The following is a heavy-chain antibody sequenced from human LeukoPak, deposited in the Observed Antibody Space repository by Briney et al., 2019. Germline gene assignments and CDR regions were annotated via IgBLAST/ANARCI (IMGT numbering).Heavy chain of an antibody. V-gene: IGHV3-30*02. Sequence: PGGSLRLSCAASGFTLSSYGMHWVRQAPGKGLEWVAFIRYDGNNKYYADSVRGRFTISRDNSKNTLYLQMISLRAEDTAVYYCARDIGTVPGDYWGQGTLVTVSS. D-gene: IGHD1-1*01. CDR2: IRYDGNNK. CDR3: ARDIGTVPGDY. J-gene: IGHJ4*02. CDR1: GFTLSSYG.